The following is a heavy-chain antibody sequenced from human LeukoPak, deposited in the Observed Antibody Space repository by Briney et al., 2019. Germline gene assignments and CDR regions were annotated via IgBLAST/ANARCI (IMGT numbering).Heavy chain of an antibody. CDR1: GGSISSYY. CDR2: IYYSGST. D-gene: IGHD6-6*01. V-gene: IGHV4-59*08. CDR3: ARHAQYRVIAARRSNWFDP. J-gene: IGHJ5*02. Sequence: PSETLSLTCTVSGGSISSYYWSWIRQPPGKGLEWMGCIYYSGSTNDNPPLKSRVTISVDTSKNQCSLKLSSVTAADTAVYYCARHAQYRVIAARRSNWFDPWGQGTLVTVSS.